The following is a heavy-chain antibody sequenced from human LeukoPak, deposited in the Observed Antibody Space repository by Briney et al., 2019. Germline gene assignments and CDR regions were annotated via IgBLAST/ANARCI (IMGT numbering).Heavy chain of an antibody. D-gene: IGHD5-12*01. CDR3: ARAATDSGYDWTTFDY. CDR2: INHSGIT. Sequence: SETLPLTCAVYGESFRGYYWSWIRQPPGKGLEWIGEINHSGITNYNPSLKSRVTISVDTSKNQFSLKLNSVTAADTALYYYARAATDSGYDWTTFDYWGQGTLVTVSS. V-gene: IGHV4-34*01. J-gene: IGHJ4*02. CDR1: GESFRGYY.